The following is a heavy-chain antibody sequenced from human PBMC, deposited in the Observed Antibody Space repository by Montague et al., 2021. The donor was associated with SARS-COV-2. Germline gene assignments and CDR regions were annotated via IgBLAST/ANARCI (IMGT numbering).Heavy chain of an antibody. V-gene: IGHV4-34*01. Sequence: SKTLSLTCAVSGGSFSRYYWSWIRQPPGKGLEWIGEISQSGNTKYNPSLQSRVSISLDTSRNQFSLKLTSVAAADTAVYYCARLGDGVVPSPILGVGPYYSYYYMDVWGKGTTVTVSS. CDR1: GGSFSRYY. CDR3: ARLGDGVVPSPILGVGPYYSYYYMDV. J-gene: IGHJ6*03. CDR2: ISQSGNT. D-gene: IGHD3-10*01.